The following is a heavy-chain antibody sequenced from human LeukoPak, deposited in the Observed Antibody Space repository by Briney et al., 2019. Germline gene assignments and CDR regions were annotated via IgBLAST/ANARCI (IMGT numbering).Heavy chain of an antibody. J-gene: IGHJ4*02. CDR2: INNVGSST. Sequence: GGSLRLSCAASGFTFSSYWMHWVRQAPGKGLVWVSRINNVGSSTTYADSVKGRFTISRDNAKNTLYLQMNSLSAEDTAVYYWARSPPLYYDFWSGYYPYYFDYWGQGTLVTVSS. CDR1: GFTFSSYW. D-gene: IGHD3-3*01. V-gene: IGHV3-74*01. CDR3: ARSPPLYYDFWSGYYPYYFDY.